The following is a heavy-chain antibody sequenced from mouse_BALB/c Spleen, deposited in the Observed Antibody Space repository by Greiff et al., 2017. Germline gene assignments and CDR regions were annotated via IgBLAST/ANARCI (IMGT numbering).Heavy chain of an antibody. J-gene: IGHJ1*01. D-gene: IGHD1-2*01. CDR3: ARDGENTAQYFDV. V-gene: IGHV5-4*02. Sequence: EVKVVESGGGLVKPGGSLKLSCAASGFTFSDYYMYWVRQTPEKRLEWVATISDGGSYTYYPDSVKGRFTISRDNAKNNLYLQMSSLKSEDTAMYYCARDGENTAQYFDVWGAGTTVTVSS. CDR2: ISDGGSYT. CDR1: GFTFSDYY.